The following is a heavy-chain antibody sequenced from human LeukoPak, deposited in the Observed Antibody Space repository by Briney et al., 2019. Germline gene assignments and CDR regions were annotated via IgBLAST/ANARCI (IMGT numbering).Heavy chain of an antibody. CDR3: ARSIYCSSTSCRDY. CDR1: GESFRGHY. J-gene: IGHJ4*02. D-gene: IGHD2-2*01. V-gene: IGHV4-34*01. Sequence: SETLCLTCAFYGESFRGHYWSCIPQPPGKGLEWIGEINHSGSTNYNPSLKSRVTISVDTSKNQFPLKLRSVTAADKAVYYCARSIYCSSTSCRDYWGQGTLASV. CDR2: INHSGST.